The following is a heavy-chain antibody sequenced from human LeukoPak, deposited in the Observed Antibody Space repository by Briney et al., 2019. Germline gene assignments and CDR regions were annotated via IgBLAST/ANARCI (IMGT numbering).Heavy chain of an antibody. V-gene: IGHV3-30-3*01. CDR3: ARGHAWIQLWFLDY. CDR1: GFTFSSYA. J-gene: IGHJ4*02. Sequence: GGSLRLSCAASGFTFSSYAMHWVRQAPGKGLEWVAVISYDGSNKYYADSVKGRFTISRENSKNALYLQLNSLRAEDTAVYYCARGHAWIQLWFLDYWGQGTLVAVSS. D-gene: IGHD5-18*01. CDR2: ISYDGSNK.